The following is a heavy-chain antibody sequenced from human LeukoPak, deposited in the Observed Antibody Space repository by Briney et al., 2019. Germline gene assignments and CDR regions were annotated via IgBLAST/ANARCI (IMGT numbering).Heavy chain of an antibody. Sequence: PSETLSLTCSVSGAPISSSTYYWGWIRQPPGKGLEWIGNIYNSGSTYYNPSLKSRVTISVDTSKNQFSLKLSSVTAADTAVYYCARQAYSSNLGWFDPWGQGTLVTVSS. J-gene: IGHJ5*02. D-gene: IGHD6-13*01. V-gene: IGHV4-39*01. CDR3: ARQAYSSNLGWFDP. CDR2: IYNSGST. CDR1: GAPISSSTYY.